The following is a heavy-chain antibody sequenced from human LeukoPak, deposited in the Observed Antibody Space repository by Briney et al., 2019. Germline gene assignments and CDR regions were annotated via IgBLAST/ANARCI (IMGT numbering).Heavy chain of an antibody. J-gene: IGHJ6*03. CDR2: MNPNSGNT. D-gene: IGHD3-22*01. CDR1: GYTFTSYD. CDR3: ARSTYYYDSSGYYWGHYYYYMDV. Sequence: GASVKVSCKASGYTFTSYDINWVRQATGQGLEWMGWMNPNSGNTGYAQKFQGRVTITRNTSISTAYMELSSLRSEDTAVYYCARSTYYYDSSGYYWGHYYYYMDVWGKGTTVTISS. V-gene: IGHV1-8*03.